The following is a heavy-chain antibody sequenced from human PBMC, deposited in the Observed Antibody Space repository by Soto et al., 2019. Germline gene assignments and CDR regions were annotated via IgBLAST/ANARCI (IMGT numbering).Heavy chain of an antibody. D-gene: IGHD5-12*01. Sequence: QVQLQQWGAGLLKPSETLSLTCAVYGGSFSGYYWSWIRQPPGKGLEWIGEIKDGGNTNYSPSLKSRVTIAADTSKTQFSLKLNSVTAADTAVYSCARGQEAIVATHWDQGTLVTVSS. CDR2: IKDGGNT. J-gene: IGHJ4*02. V-gene: IGHV4-34*01. CDR1: GGSFSGYY. CDR3: ARGQEAIVATH.